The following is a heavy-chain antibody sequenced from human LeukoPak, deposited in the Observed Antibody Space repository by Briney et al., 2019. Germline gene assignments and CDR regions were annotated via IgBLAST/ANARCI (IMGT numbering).Heavy chain of an antibody. Sequence: SETLSLTCAVSGYSISSGYYWGWIRQPPGKGLEWIGSIYHSGSTYYNPSLKSRVTISVDTSKNQFSLKLSSVTAADTAVYYCARGVGGGYYGVSDYWGQGTLVTVSS. V-gene: IGHV4-38-2*01. CDR3: ARGVGGGYYGVSDY. CDR2: IYHSGST. J-gene: IGHJ4*02. D-gene: IGHD1-26*01. CDR1: GYSISSGYY.